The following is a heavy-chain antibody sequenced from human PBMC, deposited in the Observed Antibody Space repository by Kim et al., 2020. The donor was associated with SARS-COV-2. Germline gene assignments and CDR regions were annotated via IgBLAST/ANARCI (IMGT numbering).Heavy chain of an antibody. CDR1: GGSFSGYY. Sequence: SETLSLTCAVYGGSFSGYYWSWIRQPPGKGLEWIGEINHSGSTNYNPSRKSRVTISVDTSKNQFSLKLSSVTAADTAVYYCARGGNSYGYDDKGFNHWDQETLGTVSS. CDR2: INHSGST. J-gene: IGHJ5*02. CDR3: ARGGNSYGYDDKGFNH. V-gene: IGHV4-34*01. D-gene: IGHD5-18*01.